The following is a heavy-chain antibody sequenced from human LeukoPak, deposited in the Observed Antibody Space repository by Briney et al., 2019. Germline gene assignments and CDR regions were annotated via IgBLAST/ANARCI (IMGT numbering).Heavy chain of an antibody. CDR3: ARQWLGYYFDY. V-gene: IGHV3-7*01. CDR2: IKQDGSEK. CDR1: GFTFSSYW. J-gene: IGHJ4*02. D-gene: IGHD6-19*01. Sequence: GGSLRLSCAASGFTFSSYWMSWVRQAPGKGLEWVGNIKQDGSEKYYVDSVKGRFTISRDNAKKSLYLQMNSLRAEDTAVYYCARQWLGYYFDYWGQGTLVTDPS.